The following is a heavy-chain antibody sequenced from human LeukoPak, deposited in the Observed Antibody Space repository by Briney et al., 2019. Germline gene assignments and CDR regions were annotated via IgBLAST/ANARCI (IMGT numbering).Heavy chain of an antibody. CDR3: AREGLHLSPPHYYFDY. D-gene: IGHD3-16*02. V-gene: IGHV3-53*01. J-gene: IGHJ4*02. CDR1: GFTVSSNY. Sequence: PGGSLRLSCAASGFTVSSNYISWVRQAPGKGLEWVSVIYSGGSTYYADSVKGRFTISRDNSKNTLFLQMNSLRAEDTAVYYCAREGLHLSPPHYYFDYWGQGTLVTVSS. CDR2: IYSGGST.